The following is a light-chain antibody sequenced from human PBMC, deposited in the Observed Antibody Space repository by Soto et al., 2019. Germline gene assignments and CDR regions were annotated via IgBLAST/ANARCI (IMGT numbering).Light chain of an antibody. CDR1: QSVLYSSNNKNY. V-gene: IGKV4-1*01. CDR3: QQYYSPPLT. J-gene: IGKJ4*01. CDR2: WAS. Sequence: DIVMTQSPDSLAVSLGERATINCKSSQSVLYSSNNKNYLAWYQQKPGQPPKLLIYWASTRESGVPDRFSGSGSGTDFTLTISSLQAEDVAVYYCQQYYSPPLTYGRGHKGEIK.